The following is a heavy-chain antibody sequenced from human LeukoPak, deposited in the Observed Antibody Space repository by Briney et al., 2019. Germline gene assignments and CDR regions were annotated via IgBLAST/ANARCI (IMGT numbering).Heavy chain of an antibody. J-gene: IGHJ5*02. D-gene: IGHD3-22*01. CDR3: AKDGYYYDSSDYYHGSWFDP. V-gene: IGHV3-23*01. Sequence: GGSLRLSCAASGFTFSSYAMSWVRQAPGKGLEWVSAISGSGGSTYYADSVKGRFTISRDNSKNTLYLQMNSLRAEDTAVYYCAKDGYYYDSSDYYHGSWFDPWGQGTLVTVSS. CDR1: GFTFSSYA. CDR2: ISGSGGST.